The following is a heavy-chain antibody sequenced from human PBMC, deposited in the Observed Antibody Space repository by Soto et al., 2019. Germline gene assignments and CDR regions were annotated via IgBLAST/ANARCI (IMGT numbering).Heavy chain of an antibody. V-gene: IGHV1-69*01. Sequence: QVQLVQSGAEVRKPGSSVKVSCKASGGTFSRHAISWVRQAPGQGLEWMGGIIPIFGTANHAQKFQGRVTIIADASTSTVDMELSSLRSEDTAMYYCARVWGYYSNDYYYAYGGQGTLVIVSS. CDR3: ARVWGYYSNDYYYAY. CDR2: IIPIFGTA. J-gene: IGHJ4*02. D-gene: IGHD3-22*01. CDR1: GGTFSRHA.